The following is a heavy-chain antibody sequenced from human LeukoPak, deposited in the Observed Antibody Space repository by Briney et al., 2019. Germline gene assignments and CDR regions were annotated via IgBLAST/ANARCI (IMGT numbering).Heavy chain of an antibody. V-gene: IGHV3-30*18. J-gene: IGHJ4*02. CDR3: AKGIPSDY. CDR1: GSTFSTYV. D-gene: IGHD2-21*01. Sequence: GGSLRLSWAPSGSTFSTYVMHWVRQPPGKGLGWVAFISYEGSDKYYAYPVKGRFTIYRYKSKNTMYLQLNSLRAEDTAVYYCAKGIPSDYWGQGTLVTVSP. CDR2: ISYEGSDK.